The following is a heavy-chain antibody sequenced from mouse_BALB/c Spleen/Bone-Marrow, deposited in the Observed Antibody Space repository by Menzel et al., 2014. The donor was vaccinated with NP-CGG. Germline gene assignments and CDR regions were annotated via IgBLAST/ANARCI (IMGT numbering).Heavy chain of an antibody. D-gene: IGHD4-1*01. V-gene: IGHV1-7*01. CDR3: ARETGTYVMDY. CDR1: GYTFTNYW. J-gene: IGHJ4*01. CDR2: INPGTGYT. Sequence: VQRVESGAELTKPGASVTMSCKASGYTFTNYWIHWIKQRPGQGLEWIGYINPGTGYTDYNPNFKDKATLTADKSSITAYMQLSSLTSEDSSVYYCARETGTYVMDYWGQGTSDTVAS.